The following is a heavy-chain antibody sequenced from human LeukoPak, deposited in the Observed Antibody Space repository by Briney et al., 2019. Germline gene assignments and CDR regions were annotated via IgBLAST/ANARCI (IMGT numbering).Heavy chain of an antibody. CDR3: AKVDCSTVSCFRFFDS. CDR2: IGWSGGGA. D-gene: IGHD2-2*01. J-gene: IGHJ4*02. CDR1: GFTFDDYA. Sequence: GGSLRLSCAASGFTFDDYAMHWVRQVPGKGLEWVSGIGWSGGGAVYSDSVKGRFTISRDNAKNSLYLQMDSLRPEDTALYYRAKVDCSTVSCFRFFDSWGQGSLVSVSS. V-gene: IGHV3-9*01.